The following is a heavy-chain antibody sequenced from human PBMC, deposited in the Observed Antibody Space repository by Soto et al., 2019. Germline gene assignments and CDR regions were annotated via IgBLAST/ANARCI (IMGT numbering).Heavy chain of an antibody. Sequence: TVSGGSVSSGSYYWSWIRQPPGKGLEWIGYIYYSGSTNYNPSLKSRVTISVDTSKNQFSLKLSSVTAADTAVYYCARARAGYSYGYGDWFDPWGQGTLVTV. V-gene: IGHV4-61*01. CDR1: GGSVSSGSYY. CDR2: IYYSGST. J-gene: IGHJ5*02. D-gene: IGHD5-18*01. CDR3: ARARAGYSYGYGDWFDP.